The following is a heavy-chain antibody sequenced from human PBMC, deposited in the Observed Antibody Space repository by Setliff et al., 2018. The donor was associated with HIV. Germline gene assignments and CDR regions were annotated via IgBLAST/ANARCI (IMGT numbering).Heavy chain of an antibody. CDR1: GYIFTDYW. D-gene: IGHD2-21*01. V-gene: IGHV5-51*01. CDR3: ARAPRSPLRWRDNLLSSSSFFMDV. J-gene: IGHJ6*03. CDR2: IYPGDSDT. Sequence: GESLKISCEASGYIFTDYWIGWVRQMPGKGLEWMGIIYPGDSDTRYSPSFQGXXTFSADKSISAVYLQWDSLKASDSAIYYCARAPRSPLRWRDNLLSSSSFFMDVWGKGTTVTVSS.